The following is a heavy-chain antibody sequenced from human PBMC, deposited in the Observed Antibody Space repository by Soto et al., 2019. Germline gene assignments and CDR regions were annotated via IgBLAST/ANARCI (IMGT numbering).Heavy chain of an antibody. J-gene: IGHJ4*02. D-gene: IGHD2-15*01. Sequence: EVQLLESGGGLVQPGGSLRLSCAASGFTFSSYAMCWVRQAPGKGLEWGSAISGSGGSTYYADSVKGRFTISRDNSKNTLNLQMNSLRDKDTAVYYCALNRGYCSGGSCFSYFDYWGQGTLVTVSS. V-gene: IGHV3-23*01. CDR2: ISGSGGST. CDR3: ALNRGYCSGGSCFSYFDY. CDR1: GFTFSSYA.